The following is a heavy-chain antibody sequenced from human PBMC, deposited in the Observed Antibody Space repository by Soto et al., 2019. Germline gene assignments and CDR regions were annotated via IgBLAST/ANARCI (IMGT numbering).Heavy chain of an antibody. CDR1: GGSISSYY. CDR3: ARGVGGYDFWSGEEYYYYYYMDV. Sequence: SETLSLTCTVSGGSISSYYWSWIRQPPGKGLEWIGYIYYSGSTNYNPSLKSRVTISVDTSKNQFSLKLSSVTAADTAVYYCARGVGGYDFWSGEEYYYYYYMDVWGKGTTVTVSS. J-gene: IGHJ6*03. CDR2: IYYSGST. V-gene: IGHV4-59*01. D-gene: IGHD3-3*01.